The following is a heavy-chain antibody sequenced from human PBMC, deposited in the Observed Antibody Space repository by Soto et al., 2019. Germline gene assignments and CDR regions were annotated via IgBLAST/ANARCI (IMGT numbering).Heavy chain of an antibody. V-gene: IGHV1-69*06. CDR2: IIPIFGTA. J-gene: IGHJ6*02. CDR1: GGTFSSYA. Sequence: KVSCKASGGTFSSYAISWVRQAPGQGLAWMGGIIPIFGTANYAQKFQGRVTITADKSTSTAYMELSSPRSEDTAVYYCARGPSPARTLRFLEWLLYRDHYYYYGMDVWGQGTTVTVSS. CDR3: ARGPSPARTLRFLEWLLYRDHYYYYGMDV. D-gene: IGHD3-3*01.